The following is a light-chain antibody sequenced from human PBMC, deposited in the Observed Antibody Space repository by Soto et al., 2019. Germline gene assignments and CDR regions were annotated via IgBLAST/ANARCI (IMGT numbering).Light chain of an antibody. Sequence: EILLTQSPATLSMSPGERATLSCRASQSVGSNLAWYQQQPGQAPRLLVYGASTRATEIPARFSCSGSGTEFTLTINSLQSEDFAVYYCQQYNDWPLTFGGGTKVEIK. CDR3: QQYNDWPLT. V-gene: IGKV3-15*01. CDR1: QSVGSN. J-gene: IGKJ4*01. CDR2: GAS.